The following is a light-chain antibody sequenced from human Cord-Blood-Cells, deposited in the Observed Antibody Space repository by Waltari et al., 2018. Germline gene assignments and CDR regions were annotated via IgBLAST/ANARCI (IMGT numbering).Light chain of an antibody. CDR2: GAS. J-gene: IGKJ4*01. V-gene: IGKV3D-15*01. CDR3: QQYNNWPTN. CDR1: QSVSSN. Sequence: EIVMTQSPATLSVSPGERATLSCRASQSVSSNLAWYQQKPGQAPRLLIYGASTRATGIPARFSGSGSETEVTLTISSLQSEDFAVYYCQQYNNWPTNFGGGTKVEIK.